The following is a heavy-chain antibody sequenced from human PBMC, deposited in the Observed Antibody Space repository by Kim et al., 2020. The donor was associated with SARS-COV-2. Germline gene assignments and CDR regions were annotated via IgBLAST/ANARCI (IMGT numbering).Heavy chain of an antibody. Sequence: VDSVKGRFTISRDNDKNSLYLQMNSLRAEDTAVYYCARGTRVRGVTSSDYWGQGTLVTVSS. D-gene: IGHD3-10*01. CDR3: ARGTRVRGVTSSDY. J-gene: IGHJ4*02. V-gene: IGHV3-7*03.